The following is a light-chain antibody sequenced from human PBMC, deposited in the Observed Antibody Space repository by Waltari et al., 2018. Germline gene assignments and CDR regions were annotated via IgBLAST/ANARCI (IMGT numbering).Light chain of an antibody. Sequence: QSVLTQPPSVSGAPGQRVTISCTGSSSNLGAGYDVHWYQHVPGTAPKLLIYGNNNRPSGVPERFSGSKSATSASLAFTGLQAEDEADYYCQSYDTSLSVSVFGGGTKLTVL. CDR2: GNN. CDR1: SSNLGAGYD. CDR3: QSYDTSLSVSV. J-gene: IGLJ3*02. V-gene: IGLV1-40*01.